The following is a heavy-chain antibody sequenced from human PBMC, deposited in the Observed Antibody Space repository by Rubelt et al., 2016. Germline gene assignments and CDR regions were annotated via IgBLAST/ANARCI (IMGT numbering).Heavy chain of an antibody. Sequence: ECGGGLVQPGGSLRLSCSASGFTFSSHAMHWVRQAPGKGLEWVAVIVHDGSSKYYADSVKGRFTISRDNSKNTLYLQMNSLRAEDTAVYHCARADYGDYAGYWYFDLWGRGTLVTVSS. V-gene: IGHV3-30*14. J-gene: IGHJ2*01. CDR3: ARADYGDYAGYWYFDL. CDR2: IVHDGSSK. CDR1: GFTFSSHA. D-gene: IGHD4-17*01.